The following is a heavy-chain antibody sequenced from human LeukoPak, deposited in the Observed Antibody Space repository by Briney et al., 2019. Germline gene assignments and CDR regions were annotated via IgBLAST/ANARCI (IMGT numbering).Heavy chain of an antibody. CDR3: ARDYGSGSPDY. D-gene: IGHD3-10*01. V-gene: IGHV3-48*03. J-gene: IGHJ4*02. CDR1: GFTFSSYE. Sequence: GGSLRLSCAASGFTFSSYEMNWVRQAPGKGLEWVSYISSSGSTIYYADSVKGRFTISRDNAKNSLYLQMNSLRAEDTAVYYCARDYGSGSPDYWGQGTLVTVSS. CDR2: ISSSGSTI.